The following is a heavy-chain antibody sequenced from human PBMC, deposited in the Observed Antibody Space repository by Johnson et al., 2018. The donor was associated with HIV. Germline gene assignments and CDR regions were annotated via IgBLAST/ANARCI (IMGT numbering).Heavy chain of an antibody. CDR1: GFTFSSYW. J-gene: IGHJ3*02. V-gene: IGHV3-30*02. D-gene: IGHD6-19*01. CDR3: AKGGSAVAVAFDI. Sequence: QVQLVESGGGLVQPGGSLRLSCAASGFTFSSYWMSWVRQAPGKGLEWVAFIRYDGSNKYYADSVKGRFTISRDNSKNTLYLQMNSLRAEDTAVYYCAKGGSAVAVAFDIWGQGTMVTVSS. CDR2: IRYDGSNK.